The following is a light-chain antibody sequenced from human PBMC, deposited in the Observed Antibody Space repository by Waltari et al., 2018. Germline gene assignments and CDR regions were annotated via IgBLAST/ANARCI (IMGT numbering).Light chain of an antibody. J-gene: IGLJ3*02. CDR1: SSNIGSNY. CDR2: RNN. V-gene: IGLV1-47*01. Sequence: QSVLTQPPSASGTPGQRVTISCSGSSSNIGSNYVYWYQQLPGTATKLLIYRNNQRPSVVPDLFSGSKSGTSASLAISGLRSEDEADYYCAAWDDSLSGWVFGGGTKLTVL. CDR3: AAWDDSLSGWV.